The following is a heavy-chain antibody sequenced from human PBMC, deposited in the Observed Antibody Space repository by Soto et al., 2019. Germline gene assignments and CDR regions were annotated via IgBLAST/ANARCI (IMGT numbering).Heavy chain of an antibody. CDR1: GFTFGDYA. V-gene: IGHV3-49*03. D-gene: IGHD2-15*01. Sequence: PGGSLRLSCTASGFTFGDYAMSWFRQAPGKGLEWVGFIRSKAYGGTTEYAASVKGRFTISRDDSKSIAYLQMNSLKTEDTAVYYCTRGALGYCSGGSCSPQFDYYYYGMDVWGQGTTVTVSS. CDR3: TRGALGYCSGGSCSPQFDYYYYGMDV. CDR2: IRSKAYGGTT. J-gene: IGHJ6*02.